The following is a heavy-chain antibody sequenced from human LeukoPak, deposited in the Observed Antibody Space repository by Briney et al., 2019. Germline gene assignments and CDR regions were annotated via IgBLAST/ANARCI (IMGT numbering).Heavy chain of an antibody. Sequence: GGSLRLSCTASGFTFSDYWMHWVRQAPGKGLVWVSRVTSDGRTTTYADSVEGRFTISRDNAKNTLYLQMNSLRAEDTAVYYCARHPIVIVPTAMVYYYNGMDAWGQGTTVTVS. J-gene: IGHJ6*02. CDR1: GFTFSDYW. V-gene: IGHV3-74*01. CDR3: ARHPIVIVPTAMVYYYNGMDA. CDR2: VTSDGRTT. D-gene: IGHD2-2*01.